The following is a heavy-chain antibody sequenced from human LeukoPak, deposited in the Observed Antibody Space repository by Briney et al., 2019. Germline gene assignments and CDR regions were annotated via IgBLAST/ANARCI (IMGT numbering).Heavy chain of an antibody. J-gene: IGHJ4*02. Sequence: GGSLRLSCAASEFTFSSYSMNWVRQAPGKGLEWVSYITNSGNSKSYADSVKGRFTISRDNTKNSLYLQMNGLRAEDTAVYYCARPRSRVYLTFAYWGQGILVTVSS. CDR2: ITNSGNSK. D-gene: IGHD3-22*01. CDR3: ARPRSRVYLTFAY. CDR1: EFTFSSYS. V-gene: IGHV3-48*01.